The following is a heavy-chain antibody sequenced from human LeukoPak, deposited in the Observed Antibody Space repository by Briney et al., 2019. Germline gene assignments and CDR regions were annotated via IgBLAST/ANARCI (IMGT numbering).Heavy chain of an antibody. Sequence: TSETLSLTCAVYGGSFSGYYWSWIRQPPGKGLEWIGEINHSGSTNYNPSLKSRVTISVDTSKNQFSLKLSSVTAADTAVYYCARGDFSDFWSGYYTRTFDYWGQGTLVTVSS. V-gene: IGHV4-34*01. CDR3: ARGDFSDFWSGYYTRTFDY. CDR1: GGSFSGYY. D-gene: IGHD3-3*01. J-gene: IGHJ4*02. CDR2: INHSGST.